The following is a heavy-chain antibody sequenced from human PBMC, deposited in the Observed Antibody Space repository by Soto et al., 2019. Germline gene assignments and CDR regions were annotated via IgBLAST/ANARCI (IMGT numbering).Heavy chain of an antibody. V-gene: IGHV3-30-3*01. CDR2: ISYDGNNK. Sequence: QVQLVESGGGVVQPGRSLRLSCAASGFTFSNYAMYWVRQAPGKGLEWVAVISYDGNNKYYADSVKGRFTISRDNSKNTLYLQMSSLSVEDRAGCSCARAGWGGGTCYTLVGLRYGMDVWGQGARVSVSS. D-gene: IGHD2-15*01. J-gene: IGHJ6*02. CDR1: GFTFSNYA. CDR3: ARAGWGGGTCYTLVGLRYGMDV.